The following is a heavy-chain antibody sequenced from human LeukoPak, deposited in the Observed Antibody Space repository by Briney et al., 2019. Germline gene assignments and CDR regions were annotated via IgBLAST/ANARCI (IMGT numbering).Heavy chain of an antibody. D-gene: IGHD1-26*01. CDR2: INHSGST. Sequence: PSETLSLTCAVYGGSFSGYYWSWIRQPPGKGLEWIGEINHSGSTNYNPSLKSRVTISVDTSKNQFSLKLSSVTAADTAVYYCARGFRPKHGGSYGYYFDYWGQGTLVTVSS. CDR3: ARGFRPKHGGSYGYYFDY. V-gene: IGHV4-34*01. J-gene: IGHJ4*02. CDR1: GGSFSGYY.